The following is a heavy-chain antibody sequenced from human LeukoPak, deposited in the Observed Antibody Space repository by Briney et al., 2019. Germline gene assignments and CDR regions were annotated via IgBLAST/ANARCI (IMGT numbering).Heavy chain of an antibody. CDR2: INPNSGGT. D-gene: IGHD3-22*01. Sequence: ASVKVPCKASGYTFTGYYMHWVRQAPGQGLEWMGWINPNSGGTNYAQKFQGRVTMTRDTSISTAYMELSRLRSDDTAVYYCARVTGYYYENTGYYHHAFDIWGQGTMVTVSS. J-gene: IGHJ3*02. CDR1: GYTFTGYY. CDR3: ARVTGYYYENTGYYHHAFDI. V-gene: IGHV1-2*02.